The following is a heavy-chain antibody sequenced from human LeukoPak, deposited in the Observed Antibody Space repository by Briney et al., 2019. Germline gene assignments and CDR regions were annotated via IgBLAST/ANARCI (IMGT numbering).Heavy chain of an antibody. CDR3: TTVPPGHYYDSSGYYYFDY. Sequence: GGSLRLSCAASGFTFSNAWMSWVRQAPGKGLEWVGRIKSKTDGGTSDYAAPGKGRFTISRDDSKNKLYLQRNSLKTEDTAVYYCTTVPPGHYYDSSGYYYFDYWGQGTLVTVSS. CDR2: IKSKTDGGTS. V-gene: IGHV3-15*01. J-gene: IGHJ4*02. D-gene: IGHD3-22*01. CDR1: GFTFSNAW.